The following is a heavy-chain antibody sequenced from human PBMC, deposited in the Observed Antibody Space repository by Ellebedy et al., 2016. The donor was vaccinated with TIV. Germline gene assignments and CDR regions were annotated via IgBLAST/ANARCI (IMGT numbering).Heavy chain of an antibody. V-gene: IGHV4-59*11. CDR3: ARGLGAATIGNWFDP. CDR1: GGSISHHY. D-gene: IGHD1-26*01. J-gene: IGHJ5*02. CDR2: MYYTGST. Sequence: MPSETLSLTCTVSGGSISHHYWSWIRQPPGKGLEWIGYMYYTGSTNYNPSLKSRVTVSIDTSRNQFSLRLTSVTAADTAVYYCARGLGAATIGNWFDPWGQGTLVTVSS.